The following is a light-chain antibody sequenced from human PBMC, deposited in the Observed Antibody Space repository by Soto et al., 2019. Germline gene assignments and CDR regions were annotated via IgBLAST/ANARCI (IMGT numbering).Light chain of an antibody. CDR2: DAS. V-gene: IGKV1D-13*01. Sequence: IQLTQSPSFLSASAGDRVTITCRASQGISNFLAWYQQKPGKAPNLLIYDASIFESGVPSRFSGRGSGTRFTLTISSLQPDDFATYYCQQYSDSPWTFGQGTKVDIK. CDR1: QGISNF. J-gene: IGKJ1*01. CDR3: QQYSDSPWT.